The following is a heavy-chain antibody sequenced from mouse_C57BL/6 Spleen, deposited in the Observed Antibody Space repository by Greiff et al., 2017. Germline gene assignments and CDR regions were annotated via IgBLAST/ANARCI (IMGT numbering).Heavy chain of an antibody. Sequence: EVHLVESGGGLVKPGASLKLSCAASGFTFSDYGMHWVRQAPEKGLEWVAYISSGSSTIYYADTVKGRFTLSRDNAKNTLFLQMTSLRSEDTAIYYCARDYGSLDYWGQGTTLTVSS. CDR1: GFTFSDYG. D-gene: IGHD1-1*01. CDR2: ISSGSSTI. J-gene: IGHJ2*01. CDR3: ARDYGSLDY. V-gene: IGHV5-17*01.